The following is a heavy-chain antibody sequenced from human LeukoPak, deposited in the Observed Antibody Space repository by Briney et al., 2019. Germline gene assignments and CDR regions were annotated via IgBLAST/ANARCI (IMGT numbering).Heavy chain of an antibody. D-gene: IGHD3-22*01. J-gene: IGHJ4*02. CDR1: GFTFSEYY. Sequence: GGSLRLSCAASGFTFSEYYMSWIRQAPGKGLEWVSYIRSSSSYTNYADSVKGRFTISRDNAKNPLYLQMNSLRAEDTAVYYCARGYYDNSGYYFPFDFWGQGTLVTVSS. V-gene: IGHV3-11*06. CDR3: ARGYYDNSGYYFPFDF. CDR2: IRSSSSYT.